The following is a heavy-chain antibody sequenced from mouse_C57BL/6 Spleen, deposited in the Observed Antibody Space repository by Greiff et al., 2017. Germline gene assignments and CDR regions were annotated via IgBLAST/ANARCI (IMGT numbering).Heavy chain of an antibody. CDR2: ISSGGSYT. CDR3: ARPDGYYWYFDV. J-gene: IGHJ1*03. V-gene: IGHV5-6*01. Sequence: EVQGVESGGDLVKPGGSLKLSCAASGFTFSSYGMSWVRQTPDKRLAWVATISSGGSYTYYPDSVKGRFTISRDNAKNTLYLQMSSLKSEDTAMYYCARPDGYYWYFDVWGTGTTVTVSS. CDR1: GFTFSSYG. D-gene: IGHD2-3*01.